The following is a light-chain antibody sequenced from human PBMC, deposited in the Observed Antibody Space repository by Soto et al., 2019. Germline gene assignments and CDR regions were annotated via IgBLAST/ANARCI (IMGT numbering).Light chain of an antibody. V-gene: IGKV2-30*01. CDR3: LQGTHLPLT. CDR2: QVS. J-gene: IGKJ4*01. Sequence: DVVMTQSPVSLPVTLGQPASISCRSSQSLVYSDGYTYLNWFQQRPGQSPRRLIYQVSNRDSRVPDRFSGSGSGTDFTLKISRVEAEDVGLYYCLQGTHLPLTFGGGSKVEIK. CDR1: QSLVYSDGYTY.